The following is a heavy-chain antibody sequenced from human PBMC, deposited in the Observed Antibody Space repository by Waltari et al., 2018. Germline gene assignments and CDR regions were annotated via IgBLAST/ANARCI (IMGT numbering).Heavy chain of an antibody. D-gene: IGHD3-3*01. J-gene: IGHJ5*02. CDR1: GGSFSGYY. CDR3: ARHGYDFWSGYWLRGWFDP. Sequence: QVQLQQWGAGLLKPSETLSLTCAVHGGSFSGYYWSWIRQPPGQGLEWIGEINHSGSTNYNPSLKSRVTISVDTSKNQFSLKLSSVTAADTAVYYCARHGYDFWSGYWLRGWFDPWGQGTLVTVSS. V-gene: IGHV4-34*01. CDR2: INHSGST.